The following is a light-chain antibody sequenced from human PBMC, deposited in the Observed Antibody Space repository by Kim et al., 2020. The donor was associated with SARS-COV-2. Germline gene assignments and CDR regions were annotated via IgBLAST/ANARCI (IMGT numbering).Light chain of an antibody. CDR1: SGSIARTY. CDR3: QSYDSSLWV. Sequence: GKTVTISCTRSSGSIARTYVQWYQQRPGSAPTTVIYEDNQRPSGVPDRFSGSIDSSSNSASLTISGLKTEDEADYYCQSYDSSLWVFGGGTQLTVL. J-gene: IGLJ3*02. CDR2: EDN. V-gene: IGLV6-57*03.